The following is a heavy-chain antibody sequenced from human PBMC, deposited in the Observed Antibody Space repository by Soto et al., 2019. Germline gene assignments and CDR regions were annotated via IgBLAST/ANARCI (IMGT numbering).Heavy chain of an antibody. Sequence: EVQLLESGGGLVQPGGSLRLSCAASGFTFSSYAMSWVRQAPGKGLEWVSAISGSGGSTYYADSVKGRFTISRDNSKNTLYLQTNSLRAEDTAVYYCAKDPEYNWNYVYSWFDPWGQGTLVTVSS. V-gene: IGHV3-23*01. CDR3: AKDPEYNWNYVYSWFDP. CDR1: GFTFSSYA. J-gene: IGHJ5*02. D-gene: IGHD1-7*01. CDR2: ISGSGGST.